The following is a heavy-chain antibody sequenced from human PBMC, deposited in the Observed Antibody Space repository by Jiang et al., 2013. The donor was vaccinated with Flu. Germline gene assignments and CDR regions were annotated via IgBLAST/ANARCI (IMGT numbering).Heavy chain of an antibody. CDR2: IYPGDSDT. CDR3: ARLPDGYSYGYRTHYYYYMDV. Sequence: VQLVESGAEVKKPGESLKISCKGSGYSFTSYWIGWVRQMPGKGLEWMGIIYPGDSDTRYSPSFQGQVTISADKSISTAYLQWSSLKASDTAMYYCARLPDGYSYGYRTHYYYYMDVWGERDHGHRLL. D-gene: IGHD5-18*01. CDR1: GYSFTSYW. J-gene: IGHJ6*03. V-gene: IGHV5-51*01.